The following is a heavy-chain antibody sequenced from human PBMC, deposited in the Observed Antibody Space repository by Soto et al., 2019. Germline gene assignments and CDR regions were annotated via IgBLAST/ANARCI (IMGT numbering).Heavy chain of an antibody. J-gene: IGHJ4*02. D-gene: IGHD6-19*01. CDR2: IWYDGSNN. V-gene: IGHV3-33*01. CDR1: GLTFSGYG. Sequence: QVQLVESGGGLVQPGRSLRLSCAASGLTFSGYGWHWVRQVPGRGLEWGAVIWYDGSNNYYADSVKGRFTISRDNSKNTLYLQMNSLRAEDTAVYYCARGGDSSGWYPHPFDYWGQGTLVTVSS. CDR3: ARGGDSSGWYPHPFDY.